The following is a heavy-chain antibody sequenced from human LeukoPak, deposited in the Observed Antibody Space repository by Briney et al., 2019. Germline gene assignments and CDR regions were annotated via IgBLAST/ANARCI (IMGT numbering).Heavy chain of an antibody. D-gene: IGHD6-19*01. J-gene: IGHJ4*02. CDR2: IYTSGST. Sequence: PSETLSLTCTVSGGSISSYCWSWIRQPPGKGLEWIGYIYTSGSTNYNPSLKSRVTISVDTSKNQFSLKLSSVTAADPAVYYCARHTQWLAYFDYWGQGTLVTVSS. CDR3: ARHTQWLAYFDY. V-gene: IGHV4-4*09. CDR1: GGSISSYC.